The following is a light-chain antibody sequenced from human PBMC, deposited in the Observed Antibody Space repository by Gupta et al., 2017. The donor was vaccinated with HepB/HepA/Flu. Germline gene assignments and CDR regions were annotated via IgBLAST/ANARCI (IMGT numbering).Light chain of an antibody. CDR2: KAS. Sequence: DIQMTQSPSTLSASIGDKSTITCRASQSIGSWLAWYQQTPGKAPKLLIYKASSLQSAVPSRFSGSGSGTEFTLTIGSLQPDVFATYYWQQYNAFPTFGQGTKVEIK. CDR3: QQYNAFPT. V-gene: IGKV1-5*03. CDR1: QSIGSW. J-gene: IGKJ1*01.